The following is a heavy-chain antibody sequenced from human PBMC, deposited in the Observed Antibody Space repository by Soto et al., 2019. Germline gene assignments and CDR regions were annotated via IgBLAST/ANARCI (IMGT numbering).Heavy chain of an antibody. Sequence: EVQLVESGGGLVQPGGSLRLSCATSGFILSDCAMNWVRQAPGKGLEWVSYISSSSSVIDYADSVKGRFTVSRDNARNSSYTQMNSLRAEDTAVYYCARDLSWGSNWYYYMDVWGKGTTVTVSS. J-gene: IGHJ6*03. CDR1: GFILSDCA. V-gene: IGHV3-48*01. CDR3: ARDLSWGSNWYYYMDV. D-gene: IGHD7-27*01. CDR2: ISSSSSVI.